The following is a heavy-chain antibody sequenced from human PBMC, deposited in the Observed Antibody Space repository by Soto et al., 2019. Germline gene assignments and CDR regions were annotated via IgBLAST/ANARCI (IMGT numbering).Heavy chain of an antibody. CDR2: IKQDGSEK. D-gene: IGHD3-16*02. V-gene: IGHV3-7*03. CDR1: GFTSSSYW. J-gene: IGHJ5*02. CDR3: ARESIYDYVWGSYRVFDP. Sequence: PGGSVRLSCAASGFTSSSYWMSWVRQAPGKGLEWVANIKQDGSEKYYVDSVKGRFTISRDNAKNSLYLQMNSLRAEDTAVYYCARESIYDYVWGSYRVFDPWGQGTLVTVSS.